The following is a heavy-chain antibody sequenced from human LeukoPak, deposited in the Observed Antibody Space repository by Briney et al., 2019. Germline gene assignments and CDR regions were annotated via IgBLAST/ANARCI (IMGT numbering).Heavy chain of an antibody. CDR1: GFTVISNY. D-gene: IGHD3-22*01. CDR2: IYSGGST. Sequence: GGPLSLSGPASGFTVISNYMTGSRKAPGKGWEWVSVIYSGGSTYYADSVKGRFTISRDNSKNTLYLQMNSLRAEDTAVYYCARVFDDSSYYFDYWGQGTLVTVSS. V-gene: IGHV3-53*01. J-gene: IGHJ4*02. CDR3: ARVFDDSSYYFDY.